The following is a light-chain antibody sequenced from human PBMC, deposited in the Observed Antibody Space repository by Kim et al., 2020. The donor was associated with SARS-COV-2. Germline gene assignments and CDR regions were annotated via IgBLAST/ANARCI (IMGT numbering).Light chain of an antibody. Sequence: GDRFTIPCRASATFRSSLAWYQQTLGKAPNLLIYDASSLESVVPSRFRGRGSGTAFTLPISSLPPDDFATSYCQQYHVYPYTLGQGTKL. CDR2: DAS. CDR1: ATFRSS. CDR3: QQYHVYPYT. J-gene: IGKJ2*01. V-gene: IGKV1-5*01.